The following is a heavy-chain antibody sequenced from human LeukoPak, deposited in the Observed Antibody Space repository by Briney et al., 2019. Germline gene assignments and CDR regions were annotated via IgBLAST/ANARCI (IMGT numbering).Heavy chain of an antibody. CDR3: ASIAAADYYYYMDV. CDR1: GYTFTGYY. Sequence: ASVKVSCKASGYTFTGYYMHWVRQAPGQGLEWMGWINPNSGGTNYAQKFQGRVTMTRDTSISTAYMELSRLRSDDTAVYYCASIAAADYYYYMDVWGKGTTVTVSS. V-gene: IGHV1-2*02. D-gene: IGHD6-13*01. J-gene: IGHJ6*03. CDR2: INPNSGGT.